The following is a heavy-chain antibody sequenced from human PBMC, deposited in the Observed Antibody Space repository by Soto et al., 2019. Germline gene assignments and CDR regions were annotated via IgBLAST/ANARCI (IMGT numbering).Heavy chain of an antibody. D-gene: IGHD4-17*01. CDR2: ISSSSSYI. J-gene: IGHJ4*02. V-gene: IGHV3-21*01. Sequence: PGGSLRLSCAASGFTFSSYSMNWVRQAPGKGLEWVSSISSSSSYIYYADSVKGRFTISRDNAKNSLYLQMNSLRAEDTAVYYCARVAPVYGELDYWGQGALVTVSS. CDR1: GFTFSSYS. CDR3: ARVAPVYGELDY.